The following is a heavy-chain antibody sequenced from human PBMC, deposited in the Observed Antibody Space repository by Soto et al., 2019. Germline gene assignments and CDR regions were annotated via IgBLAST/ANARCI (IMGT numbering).Heavy chain of an antibody. V-gene: IGHV3-23*01. D-gene: IGHD2-2*01. Sequence: EVQLLESGGGLVQPGGSLRLSCAASGFTFSSYAMSWVRQAPGKGLEWVSAISGSGGSTYYADSVKGRFTISRDNSKNTLYLKMNSLRAEDTAVYYCAKGGEYCSSTSCHDAFDIWGQGTMVTVSS. J-gene: IGHJ3*02. CDR1: GFTFSSYA. CDR2: ISGSGGST. CDR3: AKGGEYCSSTSCHDAFDI.